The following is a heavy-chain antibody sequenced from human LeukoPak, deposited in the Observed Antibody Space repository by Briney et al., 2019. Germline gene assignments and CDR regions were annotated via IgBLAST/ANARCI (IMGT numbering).Heavy chain of an antibody. CDR2: ISYDGSNK. D-gene: IGHD2-15*01. J-gene: IGHJ4*02. CDR1: GFTFSSYA. CDR3: ARANSLVVVVAATVGY. Sequence: GGSLRLSCAASGFTFSSYAMHWVRQAPGKGLEWVAVISYDGSNKYYADSVKGRFTISRDNSKNTLYLQMNSLRAEDTAVYYCARANSLVVVVAATVGYWGQGTLVTVSS. V-gene: IGHV3-30-3*01.